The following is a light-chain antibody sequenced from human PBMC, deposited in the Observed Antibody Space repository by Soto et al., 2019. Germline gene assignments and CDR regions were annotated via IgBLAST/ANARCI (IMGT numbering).Light chain of an antibody. J-gene: IGKJ1*01. CDR3: HQDSSDSS. CDR1: QNINNW. Sequence: IQMNQSPSTLSASVGDRVTITCRASQNINNWWDWYQKKPGKAPQLLIYRASSLDNGVPSRFSGRGSGTEFIFTITSLQPDDFATYSCHQDSSDSSFGHG. CDR2: RAS. V-gene: IGKV1-5*03.